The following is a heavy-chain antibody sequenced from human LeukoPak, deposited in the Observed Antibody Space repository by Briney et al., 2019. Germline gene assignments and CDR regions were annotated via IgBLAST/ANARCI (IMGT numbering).Heavy chain of an antibody. Sequence: GGSLRLSCAASGFTFSSYSMNWVRQAPGKGLEWVSYISSSSTIYYADSVKGRFTISRDNAKNSLYLQMNSLRAEDTAVYYCARDPFSAYYFDYWGQGTLVTVSS. J-gene: IGHJ4*02. CDR3: ARDPFSAYYFDY. CDR2: ISSSSTI. CDR1: GFTFSSYS. V-gene: IGHV3-48*01.